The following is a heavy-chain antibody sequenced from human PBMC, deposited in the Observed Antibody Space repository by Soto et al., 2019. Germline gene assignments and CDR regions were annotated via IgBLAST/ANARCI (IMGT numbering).Heavy chain of an antibody. V-gene: IGHV4-31*03. D-gene: IGHD5-12*01. Sequence: PSETLSLTCTVSGGSIRSGGYYWSWVRLRPGKGLEWLGHIYHSGSASFNPSLKTRVTISVDTSKNQFSLNLTSVTAADTALYYCARQYSGYRRIYYLDYWGQGAQVPSPQ. CDR1: GGSIRSGGYY. CDR2: IYHSGSA. J-gene: IGHJ4*02. CDR3: ARQYSGYRRIYYLDY.